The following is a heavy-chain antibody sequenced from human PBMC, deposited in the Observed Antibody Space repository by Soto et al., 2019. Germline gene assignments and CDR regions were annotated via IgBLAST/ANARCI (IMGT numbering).Heavy chain of an antibody. CDR2: ISGSGGST. V-gene: IGHV3-23*01. J-gene: IGHJ6*02. D-gene: IGHD6-6*01. Sequence: GGSLRLSCAASGFTFSSYAMSWVRQAPGKGLEWVSAISGSGGSTYYADSVKGRFTISRDNSKNTLYLQMNSLRAEDTAVYYCAILPTSLGSIAARRETTGYYYGMDVWGQGTTVTVSS. CDR1: GFTFSSYA. CDR3: AILPTSLGSIAARRETTGYYYGMDV.